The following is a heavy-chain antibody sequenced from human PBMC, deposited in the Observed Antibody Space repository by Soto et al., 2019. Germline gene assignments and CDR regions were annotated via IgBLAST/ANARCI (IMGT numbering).Heavy chain of an antibody. Sequence: QVQLQESGPGLVKPSQTLSLTCTVSGGSISSGGYYWSWIRQHPGKGLEWIGYIYYSGSTYYNPSLKRRVXTXVXXSKHPFSLKLSSVTAADTAVYYCARGGRRSPVMDVWGQGTTVTVSS. CDR1: GGSISSGGYY. CDR3: ARGGRRSPVMDV. J-gene: IGHJ6*02. CDR2: IYYSGST. V-gene: IGHV4-31*03.